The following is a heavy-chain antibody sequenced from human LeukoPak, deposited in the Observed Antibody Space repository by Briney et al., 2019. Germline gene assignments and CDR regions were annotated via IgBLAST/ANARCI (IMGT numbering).Heavy chain of an antibody. CDR2: IYYSGST. D-gene: IGHD4-17*01. CDR3: AREMRDYGDNDAFDI. CDR1: GGSISGGGYY. J-gene: IGHJ3*02. V-gene: IGHV4-31*03. Sequence: SETLSLTCTVSGGSISGGGYYWSWIRQHPGKGLEWIGYIYYSGSTYYNPSLKSRVTISVDTSKNQFSLKLSSVTAADTAVYYCAREMRDYGDNDAFDIWGQGTMVTVSS.